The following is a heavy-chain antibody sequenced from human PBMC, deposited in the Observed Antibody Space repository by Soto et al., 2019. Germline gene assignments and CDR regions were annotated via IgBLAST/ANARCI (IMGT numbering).Heavy chain of an antibody. Sequence: GASVKVSCKASGGTFSSYAISWVRQAPGQGLEWMGGITPIFGTANYAQKFQGRVTITADESTSTAYMELSSLRSEDTAVYYCAREGDKIAAAGRGYYYYGMDVWGQGTTVTVSS. CDR1: GGTFSSYA. CDR2: ITPIFGTA. CDR3: AREGDKIAAAGRGYYYYGMDV. D-gene: IGHD6-13*01. J-gene: IGHJ6*02. V-gene: IGHV1-69*13.